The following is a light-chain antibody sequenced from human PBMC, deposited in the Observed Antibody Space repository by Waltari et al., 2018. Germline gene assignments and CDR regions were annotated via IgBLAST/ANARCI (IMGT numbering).Light chain of an antibody. Sequence: DIVMTQSPDSLAVSLGERATINCKSSQNILHTSNNLNYLAWYQEKPGQPPKLLISWASIRQVGVPARFSGGGSGTDFTLTIASLQAEDVAIYYCQQYYSAVTFGGGTKVEIK. CDR2: WAS. CDR1: QNILHTSNNLNY. J-gene: IGKJ4*01. V-gene: IGKV4-1*01. CDR3: QQYYSAVT.